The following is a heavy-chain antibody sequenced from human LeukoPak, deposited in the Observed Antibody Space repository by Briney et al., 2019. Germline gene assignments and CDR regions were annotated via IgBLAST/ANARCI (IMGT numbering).Heavy chain of an antibody. Sequence: GGSLRLSCAASGFTFSSYGMHWVRQAPGKGLEWVAVISYDGSNKYYADSVKGRFTISRDNSKNTLYLQMNSLRAEDTAVYYCARAGTRGDAFDIWGQGTMVTVSS. D-gene: IGHD1-1*01. J-gene: IGHJ3*02. CDR1: GFTFSSYG. V-gene: IGHV3-30*03. CDR3: ARAGTRGDAFDI. CDR2: ISYDGSNK.